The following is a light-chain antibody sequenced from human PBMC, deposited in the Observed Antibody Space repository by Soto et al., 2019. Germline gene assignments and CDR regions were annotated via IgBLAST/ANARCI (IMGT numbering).Light chain of an antibody. CDR3: LHHNECPPYT. Sequence: DIQMTQSPSAMSASVGDRVTITCRASQDISSYLAWFQQEPGKVPKRLIYWASTLQSGVPSRFSGSGSGTDFTLTISSLQPEDFGTYYCLHHNECPPYTFCQGTKVEIK. CDR1: QDISSY. CDR2: WAS. J-gene: IGKJ2*01. V-gene: IGKV1-17*03.